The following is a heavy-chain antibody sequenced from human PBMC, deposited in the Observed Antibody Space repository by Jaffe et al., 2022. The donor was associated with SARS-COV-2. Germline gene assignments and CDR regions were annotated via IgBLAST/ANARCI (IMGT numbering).Heavy chain of an antibody. D-gene: IGHD2-2*01. CDR3: ARGPYCSSTSCYADWYFDL. CDR2: INSDGSST. J-gene: IGHJ2*01. Sequence: EVQLVESGGGLVQPGGSLRLSCAASGFTFSSYWMHWVRQAPGKGLVWVSRINSDGSSTSYADSVKGRFTISRDNAKNTLYLQMNSLRAEDTAVYYCARGPYCSSTSCYADWYFDLWGRGTLVTVSS. CDR1: GFTFSSYW. V-gene: IGHV3-74*01.